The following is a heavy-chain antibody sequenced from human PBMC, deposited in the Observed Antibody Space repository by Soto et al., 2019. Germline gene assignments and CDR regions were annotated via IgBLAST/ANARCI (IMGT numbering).Heavy chain of an antibody. V-gene: IGHV3-30*18. D-gene: IGHD3-3*01. CDR1: GFTFSSYG. Sequence: LRLSCAASGFTFSSYGMHWVRQAPGKGLEWVAVISYDGSNKYYADSVKGRFTISRDNSKNTLYLQMNSLRAEDTAVYYCAKLPTLRFLEWLSTPGQDYWGQGTLVTVSS. CDR3: AKLPTLRFLEWLSTPGQDY. CDR2: ISYDGSNK. J-gene: IGHJ4*02.